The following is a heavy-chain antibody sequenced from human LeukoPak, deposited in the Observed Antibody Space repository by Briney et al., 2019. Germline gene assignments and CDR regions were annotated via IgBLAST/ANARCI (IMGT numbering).Heavy chain of an antibody. J-gene: IGHJ4*02. Sequence: PGGSLRLSRSASGFTFSSYAMHWVRQAPGKGLEYVSAISSNGGSTYYADSVKGRFTISRDNSKNTLYLQMSSLRAEDTAVYYCVKAKTSKLERPLFDYWGQGTLVTVSS. CDR3: VKAKTSKLERPLFDY. V-gene: IGHV3-64D*06. CDR2: ISSNGGST. D-gene: IGHD1-1*01. CDR1: GFTFSSYA.